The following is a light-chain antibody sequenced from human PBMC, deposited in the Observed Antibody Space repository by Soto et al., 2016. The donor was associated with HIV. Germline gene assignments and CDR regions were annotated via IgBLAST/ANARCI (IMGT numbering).Light chain of an antibody. J-gene: IGKJ1*01. CDR1: QSINKW. V-gene: IGKV1-5*03. CDR2: KAS. Sequence: DIRMTQSPSTLSASLGDRVTITCRASQSINKWLAWYQQKPGKAPNLLIYKASTSQSGVPSTFGGSGSGTEFTLIISSLQPDDFATYYCQQYNSYSWTFGQGTKVEIK. CDR3: QQYNSYSWT.